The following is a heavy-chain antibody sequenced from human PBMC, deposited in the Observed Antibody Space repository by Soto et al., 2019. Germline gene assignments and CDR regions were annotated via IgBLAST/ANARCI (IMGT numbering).Heavy chain of an antibody. CDR3: ARAHDLVVPAASRSNWFDP. Sequence: SETLSLTCAVYGGSFSGYYWSWIRQPPGKGLEWIGEINHSGSTNYNPSLKSRVTISVDTSKNQFSLKLSSVTAADTAVYYCARAHDLVVPAASRSNWFDPWGQGTLVTVSS. V-gene: IGHV4-34*01. D-gene: IGHD2-2*01. CDR1: GGSFSGYY. CDR2: INHSGST. J-gene: IGHJ5*02.